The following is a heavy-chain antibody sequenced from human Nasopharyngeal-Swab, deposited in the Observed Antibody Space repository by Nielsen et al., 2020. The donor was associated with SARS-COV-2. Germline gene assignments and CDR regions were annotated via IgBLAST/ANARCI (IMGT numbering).Heavy chain of an antibody. J-gene: IGHJ4*02. CDR3: ARRMATMFDY. CDR1: GGSISSSSYY. Sequence: LSCTVSGGSISSSSYYWGWIRQPPGKGLEWIGSIYYSGSTYYNPSLKSRVTISVDTSKNQFSLKLSSVTAADTAVYYCARRMATMFDYWGQGTLVTVSS. CDR2: IYYSGST. V-gene: IGHV4-39*01. D-gene: IGHD5-24*01.